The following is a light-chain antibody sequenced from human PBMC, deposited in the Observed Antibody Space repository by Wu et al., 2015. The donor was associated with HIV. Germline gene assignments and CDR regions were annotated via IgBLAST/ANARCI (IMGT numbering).Light chain of an antibody. V-gene: IGKV3-20*01. CDR1: QSVSSSY. J-gene: IGKJ4*01. CDR2: GAS. CDR3: QQYGSSLLT. Sequence: EIVLTQSPGTLSLSPGERATLSCRASQSVSSSYLAWYQQKPGQAPRLLIYGASSRATGIPDRFSGSGPGTDFTLTISRLEPEDFAVYYCQQYGSSLLTFGGGTEGGDQT.